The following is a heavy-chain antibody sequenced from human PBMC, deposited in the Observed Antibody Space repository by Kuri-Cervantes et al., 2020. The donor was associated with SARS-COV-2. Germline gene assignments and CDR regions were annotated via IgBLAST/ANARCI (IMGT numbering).Heavy chain of an antibody. D-gene: IGHD7-27*01. CDR2: ISHDGSNK. CDR1: GFTFSSYA. J-gene: IGHJ3*02. CDR3: ARVFWGSGAFDI. V-gene: IGHV3-30-3*01. Sequence: GESLKISCAASGFTFSSYAMHWVRQAPGKGLEWVAVISHDGSNKYYADSVKGRFTISRDNSKNTLYLQMNSLRAEDTAVYYCARVFWGSGAFDIWGQGTMVTVSS.